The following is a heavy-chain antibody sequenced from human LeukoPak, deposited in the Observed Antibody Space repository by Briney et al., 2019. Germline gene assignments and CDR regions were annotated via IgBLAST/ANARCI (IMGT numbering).Heavy chain of an antibody. V-gene: IGHV1-2*02. J-gene: IGHJ4*02. D-gene: IGHD3-9*01. CDR1: GYTFTGYY. CDR3: ARELRYFDWLAENHYFDY. CDR2: TNPNSGGT. Sequence: GASVKVSCKASGYTFTGYYMHWVRQAAGQGLEWMGWTNPNSGGTNYAQKFQGRVTMTRDTSIGTAYMELSRLRSDDTAVYYCARELRYFDWLAENHYFDYWGQGTLVTVSS.